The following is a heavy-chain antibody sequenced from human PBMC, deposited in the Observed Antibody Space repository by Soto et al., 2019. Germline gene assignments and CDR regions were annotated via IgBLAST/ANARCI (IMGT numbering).Heavy chain of an antibody. CDR2: INHGGNS. V-gene: IGHV4-34*01. CDR3: AGREFSTSSFYYYYYAMDV. CDR1: GGSFSDYY. J-gene: IGHJ6*02. D-gene: IGHD6-6*01. Sequence: SETLSLTCAMYGGSFSDYYWSWVRQPPGKGLEWIGEINHGGNSNYNPSLKSRVTISVDTSNNQFSLKLTSVTAADTGVYYCAGREFSTSSFYYYYYAMDVWGQGTTVT.